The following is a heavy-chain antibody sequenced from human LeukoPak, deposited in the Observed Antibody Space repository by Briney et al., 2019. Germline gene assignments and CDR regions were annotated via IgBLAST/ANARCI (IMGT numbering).Heavy chain of an antibody. D-gene: IGHD5-18*01. CDR1: GYTFSSYG. J-gene: IGHJ4*02. Sequence: ASVKVSCKASGYTFSSYGISWVRQAPGQGLEWMGWISAYNGNTNYAQKLQGRVTMTTDTSTSTAYMELRSLRSDDTAVYYCARDSSGYSYGPPFDYWGQGTLVTVSS. CDR3: ARDSSGYSYGPPFDY. V-gene: IGHV1-18*01. CDR2: ISAYNGNT.